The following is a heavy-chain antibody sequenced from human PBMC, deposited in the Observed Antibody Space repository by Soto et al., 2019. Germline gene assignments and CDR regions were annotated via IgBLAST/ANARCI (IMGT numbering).Heavy chain of an antibody. J-gene: IGHJ4*02. CDR3: AKRPGGFLDYGDLPSNDY. V-gene: IGHV3-23*01. CDR2: ISGSGGST. CDR1: GFTFSSYA. Sequence: EVQLLESGGGLVQPGGSLRLSCAASGFTFSSYAMSWVRQAPGKGLEWVSAISGSGGSTYYADSVKGRFTISRDNSKNTLYLQMNSLRAEDTAVYYCAKRPGGFLDYGDLPSNDYWGQGTLVTVSS. D-gene: IGHD4-17*01.